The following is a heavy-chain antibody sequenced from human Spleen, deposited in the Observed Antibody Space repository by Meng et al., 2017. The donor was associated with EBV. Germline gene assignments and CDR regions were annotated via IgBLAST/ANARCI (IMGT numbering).Heavy chain of an antibody. CDR2: IYYSGST. CDR3: ARTAMVRYFDY. V-gene: IGHV4-30-4*01. D-gene: IGHD5-18*01. CDR1: GGSISSGGYY. Sequence: QVQLQESGPGLGTPSQTLSLPCACSGGSISSGGYYWSWIRQPPGKGLEWIGYIYYSGSTYYNPSLKSRVTISVDTSKNQFSLKLSSVTAADTAVYYCARTAMVRYFDYWGQGTLVTVSS. J-gene: IGHJ4*02.